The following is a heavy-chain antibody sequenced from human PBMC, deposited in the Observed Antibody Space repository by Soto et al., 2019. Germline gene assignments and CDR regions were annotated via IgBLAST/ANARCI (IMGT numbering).Heavy chain of an antibody. V-gene: IGHV1-46*01. CDR3: ARDSGYSSSSKIILSYYYGMDV. CDR2: INPSGGST. CDR1: GYTFTSYY. J-gene: IGHJ6*02. D-gene: IGHD6-6*01. Sequence: ASVKVSCKASGYTFTSYYMHWVRQAPGQGLEWMGIINPSGGSTSYAQKFQGRVTMSRDTSTSTVYMELSSLRSEDTAVYYRARDSGYSSSSKIILSYYYGMDVWAQGTTVTVFS.